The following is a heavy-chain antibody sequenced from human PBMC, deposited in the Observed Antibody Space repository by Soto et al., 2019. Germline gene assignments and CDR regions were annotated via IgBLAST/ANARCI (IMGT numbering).Heavy chain of an antibody. Sequence: ASVKVSCKASGYTFTSYGISWVRQAPGQGLERMGWISAYNGNTNYAQKLQGRVTMTTDTSTSTAYMELRSLRSDDTAVYYCASGLDIVATSGPYYYYGMDVWGQGTTVTVSS. V-gene: IGHV1-18*01. CDR3: ASGLDIVATSGPYYYYGMDV. D-gene: IGHD5-12*01. J-gene: IGHJ6*02. CDR2: ISAYNGNT. CDR1: GYTFTSYG.